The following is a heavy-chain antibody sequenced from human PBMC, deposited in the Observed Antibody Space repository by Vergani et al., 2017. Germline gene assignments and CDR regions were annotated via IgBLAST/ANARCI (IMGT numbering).Heavy chain of an antibody. J-gene: IGHJ2*01. D-gene: IGHD5-18*01. CDR2: ISWDGGST. V-gene: IGHV3-43D*03. Sequence: EVQLVESGGVVVQPGGSLRLSCAASGFTFDDYAMHWVRQAPGKGLEWVSLISWDGGSTYYADSVKGRFTISRDNSKNSLYLQMNSLSAEDTALYYCAKDSGYSYGSDWYFDLWGRGTLFTVSS. CDR1: GFTFDDYA. CDR3: AKDSGYSYGSDWYFDL.